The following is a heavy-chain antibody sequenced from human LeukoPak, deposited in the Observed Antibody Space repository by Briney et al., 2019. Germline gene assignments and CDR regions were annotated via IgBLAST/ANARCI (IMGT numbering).Heavy chain of an antibody. CDR3: ARWPRERNRITVTNYYYYMDV. J-gene: IGHJ6*03. V-gene: IGHV4-38-2*02. CDR1: GYSISSGYY. CDR2: VYHSGST. D-gene: IGHD4-11*01. Sequence: SETLSLTCTVSGYSISSGYYWGWIRQPPGKGLEWIGSVYHSGSTNYNPSLKSRVTISVDTSKNQFSLKLSSVTAADTAVYYCARWPRERNRITVTNYYYYMDVWGRGTTVTVSS.